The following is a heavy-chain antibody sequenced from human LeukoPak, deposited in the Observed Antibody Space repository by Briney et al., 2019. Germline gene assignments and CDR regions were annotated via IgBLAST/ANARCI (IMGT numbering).Heavy chain of an antibody. D-gene: IGHD3-10*01. J-gene: IGHJ4*02. CDR2: TSYDGSNK. Sequence: PGRSLRLSCAASGFNFSGYAMHWVRQAPGKGLEWVAMTSYDGSNKDYADSVKGRFTISRDDSKKTLYLQMYSLRAEDTAMYYCAKDTDYYGSGTDLDYWGQGTQVTVSS. CDR3: AKDTDYYGSGTDLDY. CDR1: GFNFSGYA. V-gene: IGHV3-30*18.